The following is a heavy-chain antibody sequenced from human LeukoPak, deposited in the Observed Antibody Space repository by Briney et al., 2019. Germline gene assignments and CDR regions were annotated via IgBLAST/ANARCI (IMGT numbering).Heavy chain of an antibody. J-gene: IGHJ4*02. V-gene: IGHV3-43*01. CDR2: ISWDGGST. Sequence: PGGSLRLSCAASGFTFDDYTMHWVRQAPGKGPEWVSLISWDGGSTYYADSVKGRFTISRDNSKNSLYLQMNSLRTEDTALYYCAKDGGGVGATPFDYWGQGTLVTVSS. D-gene: IGHD1-26*01. CDR3: AKDGGGVGATPFDY. CDR1: GFTFDDYT.